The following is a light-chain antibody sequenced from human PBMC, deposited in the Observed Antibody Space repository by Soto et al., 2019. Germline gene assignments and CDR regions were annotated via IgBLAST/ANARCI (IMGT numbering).Light chain of an antibody. CDR1: SSDVGLYNY. V-gene: IGLV2-8*01. CDR3: SSYAGSNILV. J-gene: IGLJ2*01. Sequence: QSALTQPPSASGSPGQSVTISRTGTSSDVGLYNYVSWYQQHPGKAPKVIIFEVSQRPSGVPYRFSGSKSGNTASLTVSGLQAVDEAAYYCSSYAGSNILVFGGGTKVTVL. CDR2: EVS.